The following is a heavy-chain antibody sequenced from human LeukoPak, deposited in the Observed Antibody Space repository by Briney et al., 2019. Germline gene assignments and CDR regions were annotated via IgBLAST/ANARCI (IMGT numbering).Heavy chain of an antibody. V-gene: IGHV1-2*02. Sequence: ASVKVSCKASGYTFTGSYMHWVRQAPGQGLEWMGWINPDTGGTNSAQKFQGRVTMTRDTSISTAYMELTRLTSDDTAVYYCARDGNFDYWGQGTLVAVSS. CDR3: ARDGNFDY. CDR2: INPDTGGT. J-gene: IGHJ4*02. CDR1: GYTFTGSY.